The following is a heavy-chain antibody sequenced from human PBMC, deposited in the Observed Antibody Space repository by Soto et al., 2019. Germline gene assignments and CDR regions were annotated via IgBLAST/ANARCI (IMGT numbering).Heavy chain of an antibody. CDR3: ARHRSFHPLY. CDR2: IYHSGST. Sequence: SETLSLTCAVSGGSISSGGYSWSWIRQPPGKGLEWIGYIYHSGSTSYNLSLKSRVTISVDTSKNQFSLNLSSVTAADTAVYYCARHRSFHPLYWGQGALVTVSS. J-gene: IGHJ4*02. V-gene: IGHV4-30-2*03. CDR1: GGSISSGGYS.